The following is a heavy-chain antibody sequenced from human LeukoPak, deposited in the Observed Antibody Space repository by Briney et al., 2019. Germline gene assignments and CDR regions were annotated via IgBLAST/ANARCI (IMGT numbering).Heavy chain of an antibody. Sequence: PGGSLRLSCAASGFTFSTYSMNWVRQVPGKGLEWVSSISSGSSYIYYADSVKGRFTISRDNAKNSLYLQMNSLRAEDTAVYYCARDLNDCSGGSCYSYYYYYGMDVWGQGTTVTVSS. CDR3: ARDLNDCSGGSCYSYYYYYGMDV. D-gene: IGHD2-15*01. CDR2: ISSGSSYI. CDR1: GFTFSTYS. J-gene: IGHJ6*02. V-gene: IGHV3-21*01.